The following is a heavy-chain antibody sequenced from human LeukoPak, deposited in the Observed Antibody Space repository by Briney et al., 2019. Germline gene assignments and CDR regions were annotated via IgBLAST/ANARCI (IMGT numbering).Heavy chain of an antibody. CDR2: FDPEDGET. CDR3: ARHGYSSSWYSIDY. V-gene: IGHV1-24*01. D-gene: IGHD6-13*01. Sequence: ASVKVSCKVSGYTLTELSMHWVRQAPGKGLEWMGGFDPEDGETIYAQKFQGRVTMTEDTSTDTAYMELSSLRSEDTAVYYCARHGYSSSWYSIDYWGQGTLVTVSS. J-gene: IGHJ4*02. CDR1: GYTLTELS.